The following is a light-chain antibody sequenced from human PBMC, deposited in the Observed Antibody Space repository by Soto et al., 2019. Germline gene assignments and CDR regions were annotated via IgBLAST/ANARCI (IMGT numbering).Light chain of an antibody. CDR2: WAS. J-gene: IGKJ2*01. V-gene: IGKV4-1*01. CDR1: QSVLYSSNNKNY. Sequence: DIVMTQSPNSLAVSLGERATINCKSSQSVLYSSNNKNYLAWYQQKPGQPPKLLIYWASTRESGVPDRFSGSGSGTDFTLTISSLQAEDVAVYYCQQYCSNPQTFGQGTKLEIK. CDR3: QQYCSNPQT.